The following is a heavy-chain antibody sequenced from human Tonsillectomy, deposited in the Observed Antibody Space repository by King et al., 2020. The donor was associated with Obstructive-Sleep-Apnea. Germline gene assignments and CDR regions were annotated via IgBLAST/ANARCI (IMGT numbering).Heavy chain of an antibody. V-gene: IGHV3-7*03. CDR3: ARVGYDDVWGSYHSDY. D-gene: IGHD3-16*02. Sequence: VQLVESGGGLVQPGGSLRLSCAASGFTFSSCWMNWVRQAPGEGLEWVANIRQDGSEEYYVDSVKCRFTISRDNAKNSLFLQMNSLRAEDTAVYYCARVGYDDVWGSYHSDYWGQGTLVTVSS. CDR2: IRQDGSEE. J-gene: IGHJ4*02. CDR1: GFTFSSCW.